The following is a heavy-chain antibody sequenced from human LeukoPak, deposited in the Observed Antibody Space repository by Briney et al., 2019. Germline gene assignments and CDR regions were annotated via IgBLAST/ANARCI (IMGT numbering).Heavy chain of an antibody. CDR1: GGSISSGSYY. D-gene: IGHD2-2*01. Sequence: SETLSLTCTVSGGSISSGSYYWSWIRQPAGKGLEWIGRIYTSGSTNYNPSLKSRVTISVDTSKNQFSLKLSSVTAADTAVYYCARAAIRGWFDPWGQGTLVTVSS. V-gene: IGHV4-61*02. CDR2: IYTSGST. J-gene: IGHJ5*02. CDR3: ARAAIRGWFDP.